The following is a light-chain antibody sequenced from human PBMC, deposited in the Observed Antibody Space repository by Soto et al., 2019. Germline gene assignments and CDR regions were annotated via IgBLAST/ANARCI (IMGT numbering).Light chain of an antibody. Sequence: QTVVTQEPSLTVSPGGTVTLTCASSTGAVTSGLHPNWIQQRPGQAPRTLIYSTTNKHSWTPARFSGSLLGGKAALTLSGVQPEDEAVYYCLLYFGGTQGVVFGGGTKLTVL. CDR2: STT. V-gene: IGLV7-43*01. CDR1: TGAVTSGLH. J-gene: IGLJ2*01. CDR3: LLYFGGTQGVV.